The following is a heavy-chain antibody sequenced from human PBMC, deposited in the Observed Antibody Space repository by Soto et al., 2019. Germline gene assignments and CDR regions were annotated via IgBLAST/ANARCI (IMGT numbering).Heavy chain of an antibody. D-gene: IGHD1-26*01. CDR3: ARDIFLPPTTFQY. CDR1: GFTLSNYE. Sequence: EVQLVESGGGLVQPGGSLRLSCAASGFTLSNYEMNWVRQAPGKGLEWISYISRSGSITYHADSVKGRFTISRDTAKNSVYLQMNSLRAEDTAVYYCARDIFLPPTTFQYWGQGILVTVSP. CDR2: ISRSGSIT. J-gene: IGHJ4*02. V-gene: IGHV3-48*03.